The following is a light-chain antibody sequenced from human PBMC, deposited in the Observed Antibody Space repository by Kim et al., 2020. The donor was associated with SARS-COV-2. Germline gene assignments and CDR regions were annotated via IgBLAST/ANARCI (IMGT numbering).Light chain of an antibody. CDR1: QSVSTF. V-gene: IGKV3-11*01. Sequence: EVVLTQSPTTLSLSPGERATLSCRASQSVSTFLAWYQQKPGQAPRPLIYDVSKRASGIPARFSGSGSGTDFTLTISSLETEYFAVYYCQQRNNWPLTFGGGTKVDIK. CDR2: DVS. CDR3: QQRNNWPLT. J-gene: IGKJ4*01.